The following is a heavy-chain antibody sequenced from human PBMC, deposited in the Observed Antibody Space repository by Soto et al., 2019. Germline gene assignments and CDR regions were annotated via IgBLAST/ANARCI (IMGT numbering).Heavy chain of an antibody. CDR2: IYYNGNT. V-gene: IGHV4-30-4*01. J-gene: IGHJ4*02. D-gene: IGHD5-12*01. Sequence: SETLSLTCSVSGGYTSSADYYCSWIRQSPGKGLEWIGYIYYNGNTNYNPSLRNRVNMSIDTSKNQFSLTVTSVTAADTAVYYCARRIVATETFDYWGQGTLVTVSS. CDR3: ARRIVATETFDY. CDR1: GGYTSSADYY.